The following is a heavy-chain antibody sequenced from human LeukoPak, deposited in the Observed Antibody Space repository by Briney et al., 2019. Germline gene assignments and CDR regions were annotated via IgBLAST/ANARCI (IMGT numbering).Heavy chain of an antibody. CDR3: ARDYYDSSGLDY. CDR1: GFTFSSYG. J-gene: IGHJ4*02. CDR2: IWYDGSNK. D-gene: IGHD3-22*01. V-gene: IGHV3-33*01. Sequence: GGSLRLSCAASGFTFSSYGMHWVRQAPGKGLEWVAVIWYDGSNKYYADSVKGRFTISRDNSKNTLYLQMNSLRAEDTAVCYCARDYYDSSGLDYWGQGTLVTVSS.